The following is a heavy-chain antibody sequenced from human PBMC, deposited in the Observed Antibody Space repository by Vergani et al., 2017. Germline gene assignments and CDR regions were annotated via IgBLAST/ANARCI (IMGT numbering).Heavy chain of an antibody. CDR1: DDSISSGNYY. J-gene: IGHJ4*02. D-gene: IGHD2-2*02. CDR2: IYYTGSA. CDR3: ATIGYRRWGYYFDY. V-gene: IGHV4-30-4*01. Sequence: QVQLQESGPGLVKPSQTLSLTCAVSDDSISSGNYYWSWVRQPPGKGLEWIGYIYYTGSASYSSSLKSRVTVSVDESRNLFSLRLNSVTAADTAVYYCATIGYRRWGYYFDYWGQGILVTVSS.